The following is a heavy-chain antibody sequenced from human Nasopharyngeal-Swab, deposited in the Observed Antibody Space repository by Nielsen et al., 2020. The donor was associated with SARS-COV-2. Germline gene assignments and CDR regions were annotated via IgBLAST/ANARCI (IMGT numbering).Heavy chain of an antibody. D-gene: IGHD2-15*01. J-gene: IGHJ6*02. V-gene: IGHV4-30-4*01. Sequence: WLRQPPGKGLEWIGYIYYSGSTYYNPSLKSRVTISVDTSKNQFSLKLSSVTAADTAVYYCARRILYDGMDVWGQGTTVTVSS. CDR3: ARRILYDGMDV. CDR2: IYYSGST.